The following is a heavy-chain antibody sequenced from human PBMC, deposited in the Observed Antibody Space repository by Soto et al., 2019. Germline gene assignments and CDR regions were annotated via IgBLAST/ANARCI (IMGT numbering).Heavy chain of an antibody. CDR2: INHSGST. CDR1: GGSFSGYY. J-gene: IGHJ6*02. V-gene: IGHV4-34*01. Sequence: QVQLQQWGAGLLKPSETLSLTCAVYGGSFSGYYWSWIRQPPGKGLEWIGEINHSGSTNYNPSLKSRVTISVDTSKNQFSLKLSSVTAADTAVYYCAGDCSGGSCYWGNYYYYYGMDVWGQGTTVTVSS. D-gene: IGHD2-15*01. CDR3: AGDCSGGSCYWGNYYYYYGMDV.